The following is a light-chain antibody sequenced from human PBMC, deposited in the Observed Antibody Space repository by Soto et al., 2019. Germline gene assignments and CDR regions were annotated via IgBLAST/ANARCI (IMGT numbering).Light chain of an antibody. V-gene: IGKV2-28*01. J-gene: IGKJ4*01. CDR2: LGS. CDR1: QSLLHSNGYNY. CDR3: MQALQTPLT. Sequence: DIVMPQSPLSLPVTPGEPASISCRSSQSLLHSNGYNYLDWYLQKPGQSPQLLIYLGSNRASGVPDRFRGRGAGTDFTLKSSRVEAEDVGDYYCMQALQTPLTFGGGTKVEIK.